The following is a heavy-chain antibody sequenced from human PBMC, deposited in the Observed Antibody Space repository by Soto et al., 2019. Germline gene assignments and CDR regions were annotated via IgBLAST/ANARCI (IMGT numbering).Heavy chain of an antibody. CDR1: GFTFSNAW. CDR2: IKSKTDGGTT. J-gene: IGHJ4*02. Sequence: VQLVESGGGLVQPGGSLRLSCAASGFTFSNAWMSWVRQAPGKGLEWVGRIKSKTDGGTTDYAAPVKGRFTISRDDSKNTLYLQMNSLKTEDTAVYYCTTACIAAAGHLGYWGQGTLVTVSS. V-gene: IGHV3-15*01. D-gene: IGHD6-13*01. CDR3: TTACIAAAGHLGY.